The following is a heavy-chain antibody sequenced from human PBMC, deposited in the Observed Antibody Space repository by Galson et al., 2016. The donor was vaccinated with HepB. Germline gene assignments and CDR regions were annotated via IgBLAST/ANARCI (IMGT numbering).Heavy chain of an antibody. J-gene: IGHJ5*02. CDR1: GFTFDAYA. V-gene: IGHV3-9*01. CDR2: ISWNSGTI. CDR3: AKEGTYSSSKGWFDP. Sequence: SLRLSCAASGFTFDAYAMHWVRQAPGKGLEWVSGISWNSGTIGYADSVKGRFTISRDNAKNSLYLQMNSLRPEDTALYYCAKEGTYSSSKGWFDPWGQGTLVTVSS. D-gene: IGHD6-13*01.